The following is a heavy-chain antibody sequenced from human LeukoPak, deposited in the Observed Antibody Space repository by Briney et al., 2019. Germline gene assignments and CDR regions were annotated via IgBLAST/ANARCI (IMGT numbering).Heavy chain of an antibody. CDR1: GYTFTSYG. CDR2: MNPNSGNT. J-gene: IGHJ5*02. D-gene: IGHD3-3*01. V-gene: IGHV1-8*02. CDR3: ARGTTTYYDFWSGYFHNWFDP. Sequence: ASVKVSCKASGYTFTSYGISWVRQATGQGLEWMGWMNPNSGNTGYAQKFQGRVTMTRNTSISTAYMELSSLRSEDTAVYYCARGTTTYYDFWSGYFHNWFDPWGQGTLVTVSS.